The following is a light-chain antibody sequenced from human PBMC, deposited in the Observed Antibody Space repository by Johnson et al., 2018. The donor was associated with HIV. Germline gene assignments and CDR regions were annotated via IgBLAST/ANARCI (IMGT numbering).Light chain of an antibody. J-gene: IGLJ1*01. Sequence: QSVLTQPPSVSAAPGQKVTISCSTNSSNFGNNYVSWYQQLPGTAPKLLIYKNDKRPSGIPDRFSGSKSGPSATLGITGLPTGDEADYYCGTWDSRLTAYVFGTGTKVTAL. CDR1: SSNFGNNY. CDR2: KND. CDR3: GTWDSRLTAYV. V-gene: IGLV1-51*02.